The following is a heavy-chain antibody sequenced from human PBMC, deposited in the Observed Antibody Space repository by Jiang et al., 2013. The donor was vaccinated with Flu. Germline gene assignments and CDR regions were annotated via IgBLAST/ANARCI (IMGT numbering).Heavy chain of an antibody. CDR1: GGSINNYF. D-gene: IGHD5-12*01. CDR3: ATAQKYSGFELPYFDY. Sequence: GSGLVKPSETLSLTCTVSGGSINNYFWNWVRQPPGKGLEWIGYIYFSGITNYNPSLKSRVTISVHTSKNQLSLRLTSVTAADTAVYYCATAQKYSGFELPYFDYWGQGAMVTISS. CDR2: IYFSGIT. V-gene: IGHV4-59*12. J-gene: IGHJ4*02.